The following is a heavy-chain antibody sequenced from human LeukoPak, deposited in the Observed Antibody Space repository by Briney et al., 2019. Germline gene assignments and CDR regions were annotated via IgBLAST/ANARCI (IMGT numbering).Heavy chain of an antibody. CDR1: EGTFSSYA. Sequence: SVKVSCKASEGTFSSYAISWVRQAPGQGLEWMGGIIPIFGTANYAQKFQGRVTITADESTSTAYMELSSLRSEDTAVYYCASGVCSSTSCYDVHVDYWGQGTLVTVSS. V-gene: IGHV1-69*13. D-gene: IGHD2-2*01. J-gene: IGHJ4*02. CDR2: IIPIFGTA. CDR3: ASGVCSSTSCYDVHVDY.